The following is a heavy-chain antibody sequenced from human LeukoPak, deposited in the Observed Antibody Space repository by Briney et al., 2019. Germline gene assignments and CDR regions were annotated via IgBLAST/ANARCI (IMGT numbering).Heavy chain of an antibody. J-gene: IGHJ4*02. D-gene: IGHD2-8*01. CDR3: ASGYCTNGVCYTAHIH. CDR2: IYTSGST. CDR1: GGSISSGGYY. V-gene: IGHV4-61*02. Sequence: SQTLSLTCTVSGGSISSGGYYWSWIRQHPGKGLEWIGRIYTSGSTNYNPSLKSRVTISVDTSKNQFSLKLSSVTAADTAVYYCASGYCTNGVCYTAHIHWGQGTLVTVSS.